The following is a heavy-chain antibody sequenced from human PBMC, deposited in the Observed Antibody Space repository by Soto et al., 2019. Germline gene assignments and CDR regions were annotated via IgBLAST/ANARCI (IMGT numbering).Heavy chain of an antibody. D-gene: IGHD3-16*01. J-gene: IGHJ3*02. V-gene: IGHV1-69*02. CDR1: GGTFSSYT. CDR3: ASQAPTDPGDFDI. Sequence: SVKVSCKASGGTFSSYTISWVRQAPGQGLEWMGRIIPILGIANYAQKFQGRVTITADKSTSTAYMELSSLRSEDTAVYYCASQAPTDPGDFDIWGQGTMVTVSS. CDR2: IIPILGIA.